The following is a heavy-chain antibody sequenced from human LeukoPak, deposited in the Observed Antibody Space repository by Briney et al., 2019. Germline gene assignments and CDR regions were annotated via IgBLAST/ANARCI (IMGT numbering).Heavy chain of an antibody. CDR1: GFTVSGSY. D-gene: IGHD6-25*01. CDR2: LYAGGNT. CDR3: ARARGPGGDLAFDI. J-gene: IGHJ3*02. V-gene: IGHV3-66*01. Sequence: GGSLRLSCTASGFTVSGSYLNWVRQSPGEGLDWVSVLYAGGNTFYADSVKGRFTVSRDNSRNILFLQMNSLKAEDTAVYYCARARGPGGDLAFDIWGQGTMVTVSS.